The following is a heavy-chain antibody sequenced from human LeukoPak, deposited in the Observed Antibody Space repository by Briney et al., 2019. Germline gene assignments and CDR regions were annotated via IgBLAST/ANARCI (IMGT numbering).Heavy chain of an antibody. Sequence: GSLRLSCAASGFTFSTFGMNWVRQAPGKGLEWVSFISSSSSYIYYADSVKGRFTISRDNAKNSLYLQMNSLRAEDTAVYYCASVPLRGDAFDIWGQGTMVTVSS. CDR2: ISSSSSYI. J-gene: IGHJ3*02. CDR3: ASVPLRGDAFDI. D-gene: IGHD3-10*02. V-gene: IGHV3-21*01. CDR1: GFTFSTFG.